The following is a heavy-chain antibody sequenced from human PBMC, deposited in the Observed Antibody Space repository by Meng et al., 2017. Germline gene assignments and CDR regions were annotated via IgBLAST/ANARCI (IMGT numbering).Heavy chain of an antibody. Sequence: SETLSLTCAVSGGSISSSNWWSWVRQPPGKGLEWIGYIYYSGSTNYNPSLKSRVTISVDTSKNQFSLKLSSVTAADTAVYYCARDKGGYSYGPDAFDIWGQGTMVTVSS. J-gene: IGHJ3*02. CDR3: ARDKGGYSYGPDAFDI. CDR1: GGSISSSNW. D-gene: IGHD5-18*01. CDR2: IYYSGST. V-gene: IGHV4-4*02.